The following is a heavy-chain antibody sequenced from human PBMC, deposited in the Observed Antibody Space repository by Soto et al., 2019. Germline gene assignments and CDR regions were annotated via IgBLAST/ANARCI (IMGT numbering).Heavy chain of an antibody. V-gene: IGHV3-33*01. D-gene: IGHD2-15*01. J-gene: IGHJ4*02. CDR3: ATDPRGGGFGNFDY. Sequence: SCKASGYTFTGYYMHWVRQAPGKGLEWVAVTWFDGSKKYLADSVKGRFTISRDNSKSTVYLQMNSLRVEDTAVYYCATDPRGGGFGNFDYWGQGTLVTVSS. CDR2: TWFDGSKK. CDR1: GYTFTGYY.